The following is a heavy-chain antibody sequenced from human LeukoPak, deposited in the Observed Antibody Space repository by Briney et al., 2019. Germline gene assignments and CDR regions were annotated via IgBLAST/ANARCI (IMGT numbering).Heavy chain of an antibody. CDR1: GFTFSSYA. V-gene: IGHV3-23*01. D-gene: IGHD2-15*01. Sequence: PGGSLRLSCAASGFTFSSYAMSWVRQAPGKGLEWVSGISNSGGSTYYTDSVKGRFTISRDNSKNTLFLQMNGLRAEDTAVYYCAKILTVVYYFDYWGQGTLVTVSS. J-gene: IGHJ4*02. CDR3: AKILTVVYYFDY. CDR2: ISNSGGST.